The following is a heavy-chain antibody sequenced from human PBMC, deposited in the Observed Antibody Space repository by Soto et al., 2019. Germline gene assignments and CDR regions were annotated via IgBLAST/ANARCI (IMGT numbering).Heavy chain of an antibody. J-gene: IGHJ4*02. CDR1: GGSISSYY. D-gene: IGHD3-3*01. CDR3: ARAQSSPAVYDFWSGYYYYFDY. CDR2: IYYSGST. V-gene: IGHV4-59*01. Sequence: SETLSLTCTVSGGSISSYYWSWILQPPGKGLEWIGYIYYSGSTNYNPSLKSRVTISVDTSKNQFSLKLSSVTAADTAVYYCARAQSSPAVYDFWSGYYYYFDYWGQGTLVTVSS.